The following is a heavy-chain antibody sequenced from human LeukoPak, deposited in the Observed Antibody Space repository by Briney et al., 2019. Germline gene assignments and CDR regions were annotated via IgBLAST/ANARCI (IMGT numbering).Heavy chain of an antibody. CDR2: ISGSGGKT. CDR1: GFTFSSYD. CDR3: AKDQYGGNPQYYFDY. V-gene: IGHV3-23*01. Sequence: GGPLRLFCAASGFTFSSYDMSWVREARGKGGDWVSAISGSGGKTCYADSVKGRFTISRDNSKNTLYLQKNNLRAVETAVYYCAKDQYGGNPQYYFDYWGQGTLVTVSS. D-gene: IGHD4-23*01. J-gene: IGHJ4*02.